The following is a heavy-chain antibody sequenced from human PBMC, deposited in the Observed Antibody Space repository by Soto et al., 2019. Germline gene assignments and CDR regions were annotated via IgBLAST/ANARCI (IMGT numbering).Heavy chain of an antibody. V-gene: IGHV3-48*01. D-gene: IGHD3-22*01. J-gene: IGHJ5*02. CDR2: ISSSSSTI. CDR3: ARPLYYYDSRGYYSP. Sequence: FLRLSCAASGFTFSSYSMNWVRQAPGKGLEWVSYISSSSSTIYYADSVKGRFTISRDNAKNSLSLQMNSLRAEDTAVYYCARPLYYYDSRGYYSPWGQGTLVTVSS. CDR1: GFTFSSYS.